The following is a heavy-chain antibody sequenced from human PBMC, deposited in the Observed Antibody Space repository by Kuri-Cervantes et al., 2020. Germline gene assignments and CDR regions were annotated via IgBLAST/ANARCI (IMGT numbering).Heavy chain of an antibody. D-gene: IGHD2/OR15-2a*01. CDR1: GFTFSDYY. J-gene: IGHJ4*02. Sequence: GGSLRLSCAASGFTFSDYYMSWIRQAPGKGLEWVSYISSSGSTIYYADSVKGRFIISRDNAKNSLYLQMDWLRADDTALYYCATDPNSISVWGQGSRVTVSS. V-gene: IGHV3-11*04. CDR3: ATDPNSISV. CDR2: ISSSGSTI.